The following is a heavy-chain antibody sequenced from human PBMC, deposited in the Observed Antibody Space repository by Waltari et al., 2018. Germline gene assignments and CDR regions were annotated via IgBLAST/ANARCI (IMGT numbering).Heavy chain of an antibody. J-gene: IGHJ4*02. V-gene: IGHV4-30-4*01. Sequence: QVQLQESGPGLVKPSQTLTLTCTVSSGSISIPNYFWSLIRQAPGKGLEWIGSGSYRGFTYYNPSLESRVTMSVDTSKNQFSLNLNSVTAADAAIYYCARTTFVRYFDYWGQGTLVTVSS. D-gene: IGHD1-1*01. CDR1: SGSISIPNYF. CDR3: ARTTFVRYFDY. CDR2: GSYRGFT.